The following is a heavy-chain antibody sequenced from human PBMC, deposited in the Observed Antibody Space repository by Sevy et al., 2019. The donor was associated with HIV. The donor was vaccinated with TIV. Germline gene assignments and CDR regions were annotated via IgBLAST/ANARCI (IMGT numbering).Heavy chain of an antibody. CDR2: IIPIFGTA. V-gene: IGHV1-69*13. D-gene: IGHD5-18*01. Sequence: ASVKVSCKASGGTFSSYAISWVRQAPGQGLEWMGGIIPIFGTANYAQKFQGRVTITADESTSTAYKELSSLRSEDTAVYYCARKQYSYGYLGDAFDIWGQGTMVTVSS. J-gene: IGHJ3*02. CDR1: GGTFSSYA. CDR3: ARKQYSYGYLGDAFDI.